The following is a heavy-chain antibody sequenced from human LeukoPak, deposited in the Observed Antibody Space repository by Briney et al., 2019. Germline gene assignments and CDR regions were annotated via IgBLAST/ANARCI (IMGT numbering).Heavy chain of an antibody. CDR3: ARAINQYYDILTGYYTGYFDY. Sequence: GGSLRLSCAASGFTVSSNYMSWVRQAPGKGLEWVSVIYSGGSTYYADSVKGRFTISRDNSKNTLYLQMNSLRAEDTAAYYCARAINQYYDILTGYYTGYFDYWGQGTLVTVSS. J-gene: IGHJ4*02. D-gene: IGHD3-9*01. CDR1: GFTVSSNY. CDR2: IYSGGST. V-gene: IGHV3-53*01.